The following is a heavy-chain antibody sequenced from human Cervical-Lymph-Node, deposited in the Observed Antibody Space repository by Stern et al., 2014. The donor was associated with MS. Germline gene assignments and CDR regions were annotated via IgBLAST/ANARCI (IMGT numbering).Heavy chain of an antibody. Sequence: VQLVESGAEVKKPGASVKVSCKPSGYTFTDYYIHWLRPAPGQGPEWMGRISPKNGDTNYAPRFQGRVPMTRDTSLRILYLEVTRLRFDDTAVYYCAENMDVWGQGTTVTVSS. V-gene: IGHV1-2*02. J-gene: IGHJ6*02. CDR3: AENMDV. CDR2: ISPKNGDT. CDR1: GYTFTDYY.